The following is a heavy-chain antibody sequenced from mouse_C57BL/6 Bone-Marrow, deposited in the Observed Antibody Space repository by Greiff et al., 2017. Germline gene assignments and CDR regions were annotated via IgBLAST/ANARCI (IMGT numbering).Heavy chain of an antibody. CDR1: GFTFSSYG. V-gene: IGHV5-6*02. D-gene: IGHD5-5*01. CDR2: ISSGGSYT. CDR3: ARQDYRDV. Sequence: DVKLVESGGDLVKPGGSLKLSCAASGFTFSSYGMSWVRQTPDKRLEWVATISSGGSYTYYPDSVKGRFTISRDNAKNTLYLQMSSLKSEDTAMYYCARQDYRDVWGTGTTATVSS. J-gene: IGHJ1*03.